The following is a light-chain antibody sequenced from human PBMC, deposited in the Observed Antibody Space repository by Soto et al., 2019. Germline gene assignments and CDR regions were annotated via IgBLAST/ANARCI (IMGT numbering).Light chain of an antibody. V-gene: IGLV1-51*01. CDR2: DDN. CDR1: ISNIGGNS. Sequence: QSVLTQPPSVSSAPGHQVTIPCSGSISNIGGNSVSWYQQLPVTAPKLLIYDDNKRPSGIPDRFSGSKSGTSSTLGITGFQTGDEADYYCGSWDSSMSAYVFGTWTKVPVL. J-gene: IGLJ1*01. CDR3: GSWDSSMSAYV.